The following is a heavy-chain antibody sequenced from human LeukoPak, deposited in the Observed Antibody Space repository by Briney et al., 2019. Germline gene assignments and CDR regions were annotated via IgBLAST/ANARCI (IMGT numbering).Heavy chain of an antibody. CDR2: ISPYKGNT. D-gene: IGHD1-1*01. V-gene: IGHV1-18*01. CDR1: GYTFTSYG. Sequence: GASVKVSCKASGYTFTSYGISWMRQAPGQGLEWMGWISPYKGNTNYAQKLQGRVTMTTDTSTSTACLELRSLRSDDTAMYYCAIRTGTYPYYFDYWGQGTLVTVSS. CDR3: AIRTGTYPYYFDY. J-gene: IGHJ4*02.